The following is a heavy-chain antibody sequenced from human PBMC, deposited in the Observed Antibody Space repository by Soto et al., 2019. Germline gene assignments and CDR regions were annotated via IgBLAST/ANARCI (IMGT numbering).Heavy chain of an antibody. J-gene: IGHJ4*02. Sequence: ASVKVSCKASGYTFTGYYMHWVRQAPGQGLEWMGWINPNSGGTNYAQKFQGRVTMTRDTSISTAYMELSRLRSDDTAVYYCAITMVRGVMGYFDYWGQGTPVTVSS. D-gene: IGHD3-10*01. V-gene: IGHV1-2*02. CDR2: INPNSGGT. CDR1: GYTFTGYY. CDR3: AITMVRGVMGYFDY.